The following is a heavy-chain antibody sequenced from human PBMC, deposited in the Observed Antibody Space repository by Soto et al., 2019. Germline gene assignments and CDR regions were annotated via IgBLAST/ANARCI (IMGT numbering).Heavy chain of an antibody. D-gene: IGHD2-2*01. CDR2: IKQDGSEK. J-gene: IGHJ3*02. CDR1: GFTFSSYW. Sequence: GGSLRLSCAASGFTFSSYWMSWVRQAPGKGLERVANIKQDGSEKYYVDSVKGRFTISRDNAKNSLYLQMNSLRAEDTAVYYCARDLFYCSSTSCPVRAFDIWGQGTMVTVSS. V-gene: IGHV3-7*01. CDR3: ARDLFYCSSTSCPVRAFDI.